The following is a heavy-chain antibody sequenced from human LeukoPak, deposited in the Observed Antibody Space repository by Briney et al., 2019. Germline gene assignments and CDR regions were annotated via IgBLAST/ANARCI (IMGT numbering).Heavy chain of an antibody. V-gene: IGHV4-59*08. D-gene: IGHD4-17*01. CDR1: GGSISSYY. Sequence: SEALSLTCTVSGGSISSYYWSWIRQPPGKGLEWIGYIYYSGSTNYNPSLKSRVTISVDTSKNQFSLKLSSVTAADTAVYYCASCHGDYYYYYYMDVWGKGTTVTVSS. CDR2: IYYSGST. CDR3: ASCHGDYYYYYYMDV. J-gene: IGHJ6*03.